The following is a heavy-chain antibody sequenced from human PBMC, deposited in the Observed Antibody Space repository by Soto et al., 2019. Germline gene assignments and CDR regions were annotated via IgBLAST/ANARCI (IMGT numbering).Heavy chain of an antibody. J-gene: IGHJ4*02. CDR3: ARGNADYYDSSGYFDY. CDR2: FSSSPSYI. V-gene: IGHV3-21*01. CDR1: GFTLISYS. Sequence: PGGSLRLSCAASGFTLISYSMNWVRQAPGKGLEWVSSFSSSPSYIYYADSVKGRFTVSRDNAKNSLYLQMNSLRAEDTAVYYCARGNADYYDSSGYFDYWGQGTLVTVS. D-gene: IGHD3-22*01.